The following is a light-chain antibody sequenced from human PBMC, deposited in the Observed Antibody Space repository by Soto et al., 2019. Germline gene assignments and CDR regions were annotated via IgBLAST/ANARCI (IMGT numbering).Light chain of an antibody. J-gene: IGKJ5*01. CDR3: QQRTNWPSST. V-gene: IGKV3-11*01. Sequence: EIVLTQSPATLSLSPGERATLSCRASQSVNSYLAWYQHKPGQAPRLLIHDASNRATGIPARFSGSGSGTDFTLTISSPEPEDFAVYYCQQRTNWPSSTFGQGTRLEIK. CDR1: QSVNSY. CDR2: DAS.